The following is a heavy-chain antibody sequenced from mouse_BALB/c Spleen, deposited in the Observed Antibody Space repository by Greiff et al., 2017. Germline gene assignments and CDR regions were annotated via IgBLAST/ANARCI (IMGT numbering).Heavy chain of an antibody. CDR1: GYTFTDSA. CDR2: ISTYYGNI. CDR3: ASGALLSYYAMDD. Sequence: LERPGVSVKTPCKGFGYTFTDSAMHWVKQSHAKSLEWTGVISTYYGNINYNQKFKGKATMTVDKSSSTAYTELARLTTEDSAIYYCASGALLSYYAMDDWGEGTSVTVSS. V-gene: IGHV1S137*01. D-gene: IGHD2-1*01. J-gene: IGHJ4*01.